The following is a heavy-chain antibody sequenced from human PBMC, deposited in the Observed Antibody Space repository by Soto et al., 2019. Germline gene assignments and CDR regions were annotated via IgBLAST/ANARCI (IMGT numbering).Heavy chain of an antibody. V-gene: IGHV3-23*01. J-gene: IGHJ6*02. CDR2: IIDSGAST. CDR3: AKGRSYYYYYGVDV. Sequence: SLRLSCAASGFTFRSCAVGWVRQAPGKGLEWVSDIIDSGASTYYADSVKGRFTISRDNSKSTLYLQMNSLRAEDTALYYCAKGRSYYYYYGVDVWGQGTTVTVSS. CDR1: GFTFRSCA.